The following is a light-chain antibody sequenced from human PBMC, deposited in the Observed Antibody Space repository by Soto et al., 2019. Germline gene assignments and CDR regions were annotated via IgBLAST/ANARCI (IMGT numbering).Light chain of an antibody. CDR1: SSDVGGYDY. CDR3: CSYAGSYTYV. CDR2: DVS. V-gene: IGLV2-11*01. J-gene: IGLJ1*01. Sequence: QSALTQPRSVSGSPGQSVTISCTGTSSDVGGYDYVSWYQQHPGKAPKLTIYDVSKRPSGVPDRFSGSKSGNTASLTISGVQAEDEADYYCCSYAGSYTYVFGTGTKLTVL.